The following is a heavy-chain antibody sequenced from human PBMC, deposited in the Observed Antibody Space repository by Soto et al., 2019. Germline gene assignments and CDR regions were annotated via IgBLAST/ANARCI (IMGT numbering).Heavy chain of an antibody. Sequence: QVQLVQSGAEVKKPGSSVKVSCKAPGGTFSSYAISWVRQAPGQGLEWMGGIIPIFGTANYAQKFQGRVTITADESPSTGYMELSSLRPEDTAVYYCARSQGGSSRLDIYYYYSYGMDVWGQGTTVTVSS. J-gene: IGHJ6*02. CDR1: GGTFSSYA. CDR2: IIPIFGTA. CDR3: ARSQGGSSRLDIYYYYSYGMDV. D-gene: IGHD2-15*01. V-gene: IGHV1-69*01.